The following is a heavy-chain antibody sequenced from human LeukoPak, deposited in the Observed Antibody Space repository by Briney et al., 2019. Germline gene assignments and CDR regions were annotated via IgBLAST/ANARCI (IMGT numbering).Heavy chain of an antibody. CDR2: IDYDSSHI. CDR3: VRDPLRYLRVGHYDY. D-gene: IGHD3-9*01. CDR1: GFTFSTSA. Sequence: GESLRLSCAASGFTFSTSAMNWVRQVPGKGLEWVSSIDYDSSHIYYAASVRGRFTISRDNARNSVYLQMNSLRVEDTAVYYCVRDPLRYLRVGHYDYWGQGTLVAVSS. V-gene: IGHV3-21*01. J-gene: IGHJ4*02.